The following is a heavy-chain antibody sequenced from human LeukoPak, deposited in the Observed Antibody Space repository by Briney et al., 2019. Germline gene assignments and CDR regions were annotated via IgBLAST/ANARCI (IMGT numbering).Heavy chain of an antibody. V-gene: IGHV3-23*01. CDR1: GLTFSSYA. CDR2: ISGSGGST. CDR3: AKERLHDYGDHDAFDI. J-gene: IGHJ3*02. Sequence: GGSLRLSCAASGLTFSSYAMSWVRQAPGKGLEWVSAISGSGGSTYYADSVKGRFTISRDNSKNTLYLQMNSLRAEDTAVYYCAKERLHDYGDHDAFDIWGQGTMVTVSS. D-gene: IGHD4-17*01.